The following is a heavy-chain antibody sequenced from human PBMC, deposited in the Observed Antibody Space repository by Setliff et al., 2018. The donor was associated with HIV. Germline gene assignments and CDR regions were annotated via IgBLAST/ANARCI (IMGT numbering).Heavy chain of an antibody. CDR1: GFTFSNSG. Sequence: GSLRLSCAASGFTFSNSGIHWVRQAPGKGLEWVAFIRYDGIIEHYRVSVRGRFTISRDNSKNTVYLQMNSLRVEDTAVYYCATDLLWFGERGFDYWGQGTLVTVSS. D-gene: IGHD3-10*01. CDR3: ATDLLWFGERGFDY. V-gene: IGHV3-30*02. J-gene: IGHJ4*02. CDR2: IRYDGIIE.